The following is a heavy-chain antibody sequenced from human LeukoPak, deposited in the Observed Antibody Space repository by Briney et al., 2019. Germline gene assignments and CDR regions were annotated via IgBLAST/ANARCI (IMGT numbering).Heavy chain of an antibody. CDR2: ISGSDGST. D-gene: IGHD2-15*01. CDR3: AKGRGYCTGGSCYSDY. J-gene: IGHJ4*02. V-gene: IGHV3-23*01. CDR1: GFTFSNYA. Sequence: PGGSLRLSCTASGFTFSNYAMSWVRQAPGKGLEWVSTISGSDGSTHYADSVKGRFTTSRDNSKNTLYLQMNSLRVEDTAIYYCAKGRGYCTGGSCYSDYWGQGTLVTVSS.